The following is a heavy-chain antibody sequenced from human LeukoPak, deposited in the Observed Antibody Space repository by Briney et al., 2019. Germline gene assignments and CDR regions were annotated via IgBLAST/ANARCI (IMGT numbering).Heavy chain of an antibody. V-gene: IGHV3-21*04. D-gene: IGHD4-11*01. Sequence: GGSLRLSCAASGFTFSSYSMNWVRQAPGKGLEWVSSISSSSSYIYYADSVKGRFTISRDNAKNSLSLQMNSLRAEDTALYYCAKERLTTTTFDSWGRGTLVTVSS. J-gene: IGHJ4*02. CDR2: ISSSSSYI. CDR1: GFTFSSYS. CDR3: AKERLTTTTFDS.